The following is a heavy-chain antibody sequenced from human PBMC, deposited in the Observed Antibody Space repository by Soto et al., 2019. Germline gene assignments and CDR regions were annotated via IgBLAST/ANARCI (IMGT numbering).Heavy chain of an antibody. Sequence: SVKVSCKASGGTFSSYAISWVRQAPGQGLDWMGGIIPIFGTANYAQKFQGRVTITADESTSTAYMELSSLRSEDTAVYYCARTRGYSGYDYSYYYGMDVWGQGTTVTVSS. CDR3: ARTRGYSGYDYSYYYGMDV. CDR2: IIPIFGTA. V-gene: IGHV1-69*13. CDR1: GGTFSSYA. J-gene: IGHJ6*02. D-gene: IGHD5-12*01.